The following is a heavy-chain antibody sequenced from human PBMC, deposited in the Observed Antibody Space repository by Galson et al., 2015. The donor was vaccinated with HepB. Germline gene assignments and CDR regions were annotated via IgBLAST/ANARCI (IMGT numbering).Heavy chain of an antibody. D-gene: IGHD3-22*01. J-gene: IGHJ4*02. V-gene: IGHV3-30*18. CDR1: GFTFSSYG. CDR2: ISYDGSNK. Sequence: SLRLSCAASGFTFSSYGMHWVRQAPGKGLEWVAVISYDGSNKYYADSVKGRFTISRDNSKNTLYLQMNSLRAEDTAVYYCAKDPYHSLHYYDSSGYYDYWGQGTLVTVSS. CDR3: AKDPYHSLHYYDSSGYYDY.